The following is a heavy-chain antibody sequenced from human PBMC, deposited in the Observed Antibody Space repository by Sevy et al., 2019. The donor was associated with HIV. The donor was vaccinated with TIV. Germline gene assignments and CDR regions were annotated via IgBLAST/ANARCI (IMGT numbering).Heavy chain of an antibody. CDR1: GFSFSTHA. CDR2: ISFDGSDK. J-gene: IGHJ4*02. D-gene: IGHD5-18*01. CDR3: ARDAGYSTFWYPGY. V-gene: IGHV3-30*03. Sequence: GGSLRLSCAASGFSFSTHAMHWVRQAPGKGLEWVAVISFDGSDKYYTDSVKGQFTISRDDSKNTLLLQVSSLRAEDTAVYYCARDAGYSTFWYPGYWGQGTLVTVSS.